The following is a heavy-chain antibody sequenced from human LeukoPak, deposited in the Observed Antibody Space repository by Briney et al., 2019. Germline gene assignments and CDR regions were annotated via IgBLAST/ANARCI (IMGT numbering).Heavy chain of an antibody. J-gene: IGHJ5*02. CDR1: GGSISSGGYY. Sequence: SETLSLTCTVSGGSISSGGYYWSWIRQPPGKGLEWIGYIYYSGSTNYNPSLKSRVTISVDTSKNQFSLKLSSVTAADTAVYYCARLYYYDSSGLNWFDPWGQGTLVTVSS. V-gene: IGHV4-61*08. D-gene: IGHD3-22*01. CDR2: IYYSGST. CDR3: ARLYYYDSSGLNWFDP.